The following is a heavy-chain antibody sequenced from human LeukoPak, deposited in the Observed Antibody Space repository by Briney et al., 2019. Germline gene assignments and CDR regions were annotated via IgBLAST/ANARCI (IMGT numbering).Heavy chain of an antibody. V-gene: IGHV1-18*01. CDR3: ARGALYYMDV. Sequence: GATVKVSCKASGGTFSSYDISWVRQAPGQGLEWMGWISAYNGNTNYAQKLQGRVTMTTDTSTSTAYMELRSLRSDDTAVYYCARGALYYMDVWGKGTTVTISS. CDR1: GGTFSSYD. CDR2: ISAYNGNT. J-gene: IGHJ6*03.